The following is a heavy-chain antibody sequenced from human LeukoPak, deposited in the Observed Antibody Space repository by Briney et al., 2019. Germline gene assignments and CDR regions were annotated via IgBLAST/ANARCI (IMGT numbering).Heavy chain of an antibody. D-gene: IGHD3-22*01. CDR1: GGSISNYY. V-gene: IGHV4-59*01. Sequence: SETLSLTCTVSGGSISNYYWSWIRQPPGKGLEWIGYIYYSVSTNYNPSLKSRVTISVDTSKNQFSLRLSSVTAADTAVYYCARGPLQAASYYYDSSGYYYYFDYWGQGILVTDSS. J-gene: IGHJ4*02. CDR3: ARGPLQAASYYYDSSGYYYYFDY. CDR2: IYYSVST.